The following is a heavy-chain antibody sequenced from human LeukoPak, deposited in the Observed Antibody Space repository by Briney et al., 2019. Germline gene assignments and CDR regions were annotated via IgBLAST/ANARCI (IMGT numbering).Heavy chain of an antibody. Sequence: PGGSLRLSCGGFGMTFSDYSMNWVRQAPGKGLEWISFISSGDSTIYYAGSVKGRFTISRDNARNTLSLEMNSLRGDDTALYYCAGVDGTFSHNFYMDVWGKGSTVTVSS. J-gene: IGHJ6*03. D-gene: IGHD5-24*01. CDR3: AGVDGTFSHNFYMDV. CDR2: ISSGDSTI. CDR1: GMTFSDYS. V-gene: IGHV3-48*04.